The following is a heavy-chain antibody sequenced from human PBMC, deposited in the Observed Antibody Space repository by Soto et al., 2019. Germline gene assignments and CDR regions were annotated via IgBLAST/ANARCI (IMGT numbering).Heavy chain of an antibody. D-gene: IGHD3-22*01. CDR1: GFTFRSNA. J-gene: IGHJ4*02. CDR2: ISGSGNT. CDR3: AKNGYDSSGYYSYFDY. Sequence: GVSLRVSWAASGFTFRSNAMSWVLQAPGKGLEWVSTISGSGNTYYADSVKGRFTISRDNSKNTLYLQMNSLRADDTAVYKCAKNGYDSSGYYSYFDYWGQGALVTVSS. V-gene: IGHV3-23*01.